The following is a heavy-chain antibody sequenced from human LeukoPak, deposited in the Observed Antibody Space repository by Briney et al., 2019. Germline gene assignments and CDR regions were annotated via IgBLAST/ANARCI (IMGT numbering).Heavy chain of an antibody. J-gene: IGHJ6*02. CDR2: IYYSGST. Sequence: SETLSLTCTVSGGSVSSGSYYWSWIRQPPGKGLEWIGYIYYSGSTNYNPSHKSRVTISVDTSKNQFSLKLSSVTAADTAVYYCARASIVVVVADYYGMDVWGQGTTVTVSS. CDR3: ARASIVVVVADYYGMDV. CDR1: GGSVSSGSYY. D-gene: IGHD2-15*01. V-gene: IGHV4-61*01.